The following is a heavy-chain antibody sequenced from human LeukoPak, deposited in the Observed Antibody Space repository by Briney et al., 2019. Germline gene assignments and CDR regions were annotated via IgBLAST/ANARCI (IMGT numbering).Heavy chain of an antibody. Sequence: GGSLRLSCAASGFTFSSYGMHWVRQAPGKGLEWVAVISYDGSNKYYADSVKGRFTISRDNSKNTLYLQMNSLRAEDTAVYYCARDTDAGGQWLASYFGYWGQGTLVTVSS. CDR2: ISYDGSNK. D-gene: IGHD6-19*01. V-gene: IGHV3-30*03. CDR3: ARDTDAGGQWLASYFGY. J-gene: IGHJ4*02. CDR1: GFTFSSYG.